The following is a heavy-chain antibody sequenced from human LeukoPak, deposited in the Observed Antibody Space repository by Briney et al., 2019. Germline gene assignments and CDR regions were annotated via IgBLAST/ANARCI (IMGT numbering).Heavy chain of an antibody. V-gene: IGHV3-7*01. Sequence: PGGSLRLSCAASGFTLSSYWMSWVRQAPGKGLEWVANIKQDGSEKYYVDSVKGRLTISRDNAKNSLYLQMNSLRAEDTAVYYCARSPISGYWYFDLWGRGTLVTVSS. D-gene: IGHD3-10*01. CDR2: IKQDGSEK. J-gene: IGHJ2*01. CDR1: GFTLSSYW. CDR3: ARSPISGYWYFDL.